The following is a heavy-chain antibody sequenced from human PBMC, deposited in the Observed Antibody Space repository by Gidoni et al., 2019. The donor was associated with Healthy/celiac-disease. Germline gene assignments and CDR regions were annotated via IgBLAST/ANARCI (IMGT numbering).Heavy chain of an antibody. CDR2: IYYSGST. V-gene: IGHV4-39*01. CDR1: GGPISSSSYY. CDR3: ARHHLPIAARPVYYYGMDV. J-gene: IGHJ6*04. Sequence: QLHLQESGPGLVKPSEPLSPTCPAPGGPISSSSYYWGWFRQPPGKGLEWIGSIYYSGSTYYNPSLKSRVTISVDTSKNQFSLKLSSVTAADTAVYYCARHHLPIAARPVYYYGMDVWGKGTTVTVSS. D-gene: IGHD6-6*01.